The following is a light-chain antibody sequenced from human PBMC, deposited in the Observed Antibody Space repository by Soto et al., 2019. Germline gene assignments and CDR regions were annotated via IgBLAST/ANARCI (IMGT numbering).Light chain of an antibody. CDR1: QSFSNN. V-gene: IGKV3-15*01. Sequence: EIVMTQSPATLSVSPGERATLSCRASQSFSNNLAWYQQKPGQAPRLLIYGTSTRATGIPVRFSGSGSGTDFTLTISSLQSEDFAFYYCQQYNSWPLTFGGGTKVEIK. CDR2: GTS. J-gene: IGKJ4*01. CDR3: QQYNSWPLT.